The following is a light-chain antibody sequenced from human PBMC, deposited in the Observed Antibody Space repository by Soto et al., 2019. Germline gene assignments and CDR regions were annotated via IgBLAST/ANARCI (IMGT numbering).Light chain of an antibody. CDR2: GSS. J-gene: IGKJ1*01. Sequence: DIQMTQSQSSLSASVGDRVTITCRARQGISTFLAWYQHQPGKIPKLLLYGSSTLQSGVPSRFSGSGSGTDFTLTISSLQPEDVSTYYCQKYDSDPRSFGQGT. CDR1: QGISTF. V-gene: IGKV1-27*01. CDR3: QKYDSDPRS.